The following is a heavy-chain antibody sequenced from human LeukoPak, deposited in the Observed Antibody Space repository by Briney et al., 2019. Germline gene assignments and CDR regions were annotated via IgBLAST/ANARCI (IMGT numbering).Heavy chain of an antibody. D-gene: IGHD2-15*01. Sequence: SETLSLTCTVSGGSISSYYWSWIRQPPGKGLEWIGYIYYSGSTNYNPSLKSRVTISVDTSKNQFSLKLSSVTAADTAVYYCARQKYSKDYYYYGMDVWGQGTTVTVSS. J-gene: IGHJ6*02. CDR2: IYYSGST. CDR3: ARQKYSKDYYYYGMDV. V-gene: IGHV4-59*08. CDR1: GGSISSYY.